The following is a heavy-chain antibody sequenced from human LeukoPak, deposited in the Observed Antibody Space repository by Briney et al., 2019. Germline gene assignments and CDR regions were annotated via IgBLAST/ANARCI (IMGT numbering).Heavy chain of an antibody. CDR3: AREPVSSSWYFTYWFDP. Sequence: PGGSLRLSCAASGFTFSSYWMSWVRQAPGKGLEWVANIKQDGSEKYYVDSVKGRFTISRDNAKNSLYLQMNSLRAEDTAVYYCAREPVSSSWYFTYWFDPWGQGTLVTVSS. J-gene: IGHJ5*02. CDR2: IKQDGSEK. D-gene: IGHD6-13*01. CDR1: GFTFSSYW. V-gene: IGHV3-7*01.